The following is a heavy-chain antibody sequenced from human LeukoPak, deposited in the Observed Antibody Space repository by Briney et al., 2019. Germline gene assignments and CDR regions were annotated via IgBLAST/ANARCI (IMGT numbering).Heavy chain of an antibody. D-gene: IGHD3-22*01. CDR2: ITGDGGRT. V-gene: IGHV3-43*02. J-gene: IGHJ1*01. CDR3: AKDRDTSGFEH. CDR1: GFTFDDYA. Sequence: PGGSLRLSCAASGFTFDDYAIHWVRQPPGKGLEWVSFITGDGGRTYYADSVKGRFAISRDNSKNSLYLQMNSLRTEDTASYYCAKDRDTSGFEHWGQGTLVTVSS.